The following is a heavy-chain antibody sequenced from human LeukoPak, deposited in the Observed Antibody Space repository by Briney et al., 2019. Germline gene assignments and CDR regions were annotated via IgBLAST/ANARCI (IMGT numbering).Heavy chain of an antibody. CDR3: ARDIAEGIWEHYFDY. CDR1: GGSISSYY. CDR2: IYTSGST. V-gene: IGHV4-4*07. D-gene: IGHD1-26*01. J-gene: IGHJ4*02. Sequence: PSETLSLTCTVSGGSISSYYWSWIRQPAGKGLEWIGRIYTSGSTNYNPSLKSRVTMSVDTSKNQFSLKLSSVTAADTAVYYCARDIAEGIWEHYFDYWGQGTLVTVSS.